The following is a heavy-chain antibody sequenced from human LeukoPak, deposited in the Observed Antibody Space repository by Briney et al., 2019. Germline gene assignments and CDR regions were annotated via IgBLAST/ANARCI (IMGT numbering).Heavy chain of an antibody. D-gene: IGHD3-10*01. CDR1: GYTFTGYY. CDR2: INPNSGGT. V-gene: IGHV1-2*02. J-gene: IGHJ4*02. CDR3: ARASDHNTMVRGIGY. Sequence: GASVKVSCKASGYTFTGYYMHWVRQAPGQGPEWMGWINPNSGGTNYAQKFQGRVTMTRDMSTSTVYMELSSLRSEDTAVYYCARASDHNTMVRGIGYWGQGTLVTVSS.